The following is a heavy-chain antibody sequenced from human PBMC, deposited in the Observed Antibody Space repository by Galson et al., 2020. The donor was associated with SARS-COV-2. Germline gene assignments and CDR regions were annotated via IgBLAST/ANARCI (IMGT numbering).Heavy chain of an antibody. V-gene: IGHV4-59*01. J-gene: IGHJ5*02. CDR3: ARDNSSCSRTSCYRNWFDP. CDR2: IHYSGSP. Sequence: SETLSLTCTVSGGSISTYYWSWIRQPPGKGLEWIGYIHYSGSPNYNPSLKSRVTISVDTSKNQFSLKLNSLTAADTAVYYCARDNSSCSRTSCYRNWFDPWGPGTLVTVSS. CDR1: GGSISTYY. D-gene: IGHD2-2*01.